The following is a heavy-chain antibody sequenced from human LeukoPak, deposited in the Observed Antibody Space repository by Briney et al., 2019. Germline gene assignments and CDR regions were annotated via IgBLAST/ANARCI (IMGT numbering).Heavy chain of an antibody. CDR2: IRQDGSEK. CDR1: GFTFSSYW. J-gene: IGHJ4*02. D-gene: IGHD3-22*01. Sequence: PGGSLRLSCAASGFTFSSYWMSWVRQAPGKGLEWVANIRQDGSEKYYVDSVKGRFTISRDNAKNSLYLQMNSLRAEDTAVYYCARDYDSSIADYWGQGTLVTVSS. V-gene: IGHV3-7*01. CDR3: ARDYDSSIADY.